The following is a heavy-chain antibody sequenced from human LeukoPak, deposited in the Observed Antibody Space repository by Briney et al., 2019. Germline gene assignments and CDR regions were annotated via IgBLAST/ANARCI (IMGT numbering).Heavy chain of an antibody. CDR2: ISAHNGNT. J-gene: IGHJ3*02. CDR3: ARKSYVWGSYRPDDALDI. V-gene: IGHV1-18*01. CDR1: RYTFIRYG. D-gene: IGHD3-16*02. Sequence: GASVTVSCKASRYTFIRYGISWVRQAPGQGLEWMGWISAHNGNTNYAQKLQGRVTMTTDTSTSTAYMELRSLRSDDTAIYYCARKSYVWGSYRPDDALDIWGQGTMVTVSS.